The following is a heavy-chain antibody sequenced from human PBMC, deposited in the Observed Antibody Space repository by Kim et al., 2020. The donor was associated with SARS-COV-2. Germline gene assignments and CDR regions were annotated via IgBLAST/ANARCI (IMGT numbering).Heavy chain of an antibody. D-gene: IGHD6-19*01. CDR1: GYTFNSYA. V-gene: IGHV1-3*01. CDR3: ARGSSGLPLVAFDF. Sequence: ASVKVSCKASGYTFNSYAIHWVRQAPGQRLEWMGWIIAGNGITKYSQKFQGRVRVTMNRSTSADSADMGRMRPRSEDASVYYCARGSSGLPLVAFDF. CDR2: IIAGNGIT. J-gene: IGHJ3*01.